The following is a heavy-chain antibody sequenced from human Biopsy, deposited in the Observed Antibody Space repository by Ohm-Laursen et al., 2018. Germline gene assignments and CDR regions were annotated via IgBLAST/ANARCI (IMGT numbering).Heavy chain of an antibody. V-gene: IGHV1-24*01. D-gene: IGHD1-1*01. CDR3: AADINVWNVNY. CDR2: FAPENGRI. Sequence: SSVKVSCKVSGYSLTELSMHWVRQAPGQGLEWMGGFAPENGRIVYSQKLQGRVTMTEDTYTSTAYMEVWRLRSDDTAAYYCAADINVWNVNYWGQGTQVIVSS. J-gene: IGHJ4*02. CDR1: GYSLTELS.